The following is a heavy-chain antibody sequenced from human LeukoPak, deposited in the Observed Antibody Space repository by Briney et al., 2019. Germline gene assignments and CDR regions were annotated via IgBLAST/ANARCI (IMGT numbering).Heavy chain of an antibody. V-gene: IGHV1-18*01. CDR1: VYTFTSYG. CDR3: AGTVTTVTPFDP. CDR2: ISAYNGNT. D-gene: IGHD4-17*01. Sequence: ASVKVSCKASVYTFTSYGISWVRQAPGQGLEWMGWISAYNGNTNYAQKLQGRVTMTTDTSTSTAYMELRSPRSDDTAVYYCAGTVTTVTPFDPWGQGTLVTVSS. J-gene: IGHJ5*02.